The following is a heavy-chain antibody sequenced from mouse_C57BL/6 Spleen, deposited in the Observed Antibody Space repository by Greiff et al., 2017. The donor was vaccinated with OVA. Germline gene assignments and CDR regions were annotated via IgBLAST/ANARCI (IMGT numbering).Heavy chain of an antibody. CDR3: ARAEDGYSPFAY. CDR1: GYTFTSYW. Sequence: QVQLQQPGAELVRPGTSVKLSCKASGYTFTSYWMHWVKQRPGQGLEWIGVIDPSDSYTNYNQKFKGKATLTVDTSSSTAYMQLSSLTSEDSAVYYCARAEDGYSPFAYWGQGTLVTVSA. CDR2: IDPSDSYT. V-gene: IGHV1-59*01. D-gene: IGHD2-3*01. J-gene: IGHJ3*01.